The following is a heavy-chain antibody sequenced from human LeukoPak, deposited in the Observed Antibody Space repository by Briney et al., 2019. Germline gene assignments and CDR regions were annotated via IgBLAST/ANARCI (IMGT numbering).Heavy chain of an antibody. V-gene: IGHV4-4*07. Sequence: SETLSLTCTVSGGSISSYYWSWIRQPAGKGLEWIGRIYTSGSTNYNPSLKSRVTMSVDTSKNQFSLKLNSVTSADTAVYYCARGYGWSSYNNFNHWGQGILVTVSS. J-gene: IGHJ4*02. CDR3: ARGYGWSSYNNFNH. CDR2: IYTSGST. D-gene: IGHD3-10*01. CDR1: GGSISSYY.